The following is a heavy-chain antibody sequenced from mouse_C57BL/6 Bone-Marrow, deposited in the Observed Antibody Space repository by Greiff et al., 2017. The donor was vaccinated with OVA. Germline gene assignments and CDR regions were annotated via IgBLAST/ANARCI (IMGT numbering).Heavy chain of an antibody. Sequence: EVQLVESEGGLVQPGSSMKLSCTASGFTFSDYYMAWVRQVPEKGLEWVANINYDGSSTYYLDSLKSRFIISRDNAKNILYLQMSSLKSEDTATYYCAREGMYYGSSSYYYAMDYWGQGTSVTVSS. CDR3: AREGMYYGSSSYYYAMDY. J-gene: IGHJ4*01. CDR2: INYDGSST. CDR1: GFTFSDYY. D-gene: IGHD1-1*01. V-gene: IGHV5-16*01.